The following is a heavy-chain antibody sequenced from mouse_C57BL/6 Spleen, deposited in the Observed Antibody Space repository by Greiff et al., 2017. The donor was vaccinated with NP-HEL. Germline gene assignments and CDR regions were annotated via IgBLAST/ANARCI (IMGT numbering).Heavy chain of an antibody. CDR2: VYPGSGSI. J-gene: IGHJ4*01. Sequence: VQLQQSGAELVKPGASVKLSCKASGYTFTEYTIHWVKQRSGQGLEWIGWVYPGSGSIKYNEKFKDKATLTADKSSSTVYMELSRLTSEDSAVYFCARHPYYGSSFYYAMDYWGQGTSVTVSS. CDR3: ARHPYYGSSFYYAMDY. CDR1: GYTFTEYT. V-gene: IGHV1-62-2*01. D-gene: IGHD1-1*01.